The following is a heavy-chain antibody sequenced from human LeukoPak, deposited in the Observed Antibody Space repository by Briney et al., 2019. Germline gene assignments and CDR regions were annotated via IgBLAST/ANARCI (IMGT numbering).Heavy chain of an antibody. CDR3: ARDPGYGGQIDF. Sequence: SETLSLTCSVSGGSARTFSWSWIRQSPGKGLEWIAYISYTGSTTYSPSLKSRVTISLDTSKNQFSLKLSSVTAADTALYYCARDPGYGGQIDFWGQGTLVTVSS. D-gene: IGHD4-23*01. CDR2: ISYTGST. CDR1: GGSARTFS. V-gene: IGHV4-59*02. J-gene: IGHJ4*02.